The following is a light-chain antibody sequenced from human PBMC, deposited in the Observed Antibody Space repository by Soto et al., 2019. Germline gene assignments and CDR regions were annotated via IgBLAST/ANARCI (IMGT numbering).Light chain of an antibody. Sequence: QAVVTQEPSLTVSPGGTVTLTCGSSTGAVTSGHYPYWFQQRPGQAPRTLIFDTSNKHSYTPARFSGSLLGGKAALTLSGAQPGDEADYYCLLSYSAIGVFGGGTKLTVL. J-gene: IGLJ2*01. CDR1: TGAVTSGHY. V-gene: IGLV7-46*01. CDR3: LLSYSAIGV. CDR2: DTS.